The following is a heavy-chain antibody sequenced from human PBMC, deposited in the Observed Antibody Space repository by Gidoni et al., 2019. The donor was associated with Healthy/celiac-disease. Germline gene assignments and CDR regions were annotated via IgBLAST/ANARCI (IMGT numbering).Heavy chain of an antibody. CDR2: INAGNGNT. Sequence: QVQLVQSGAEVKKPGASVKVSCKASGYTFTSYAMHWVRQAPGQRLEWMGWINAGNGNTKYSQKFQGRVTITRDTSASTAYMELSSLRSEDTAVYYCARGEPKEGNWFDPWGQGTLVTVSS. J-gene: IGHJ5*02. V-gene: IGHV1-3*01. CDR3: ARGEPKEGNWFDP. D-gene: IGHD1-26*01. CDR1: GYTFTSYA.